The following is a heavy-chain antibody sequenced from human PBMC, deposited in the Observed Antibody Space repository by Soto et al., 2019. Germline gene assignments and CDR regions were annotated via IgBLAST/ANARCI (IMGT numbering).Heavy chain of an antibody. Sequence: QITLKESGPTVVKPTETLTMTCTFSGFSLTTSGVGVGWVRQSPGKAPEWLALIYWDDDKRYSTSLKSRLTITKDTSKNQVVLTMANVDPADTATYYCAHRVLRTVFGLVTTTAIYFDFWGQGTPVVFSS. J-gene: IGHJ4*02. CDR1: GFSLTTSGVG. V-gene: IGHV2-5*02. CDR2: IYWDDDK. D-gene: IGHD3-3*01. CDR3: AHRVLRTVFGLVTTTAIYFDF.